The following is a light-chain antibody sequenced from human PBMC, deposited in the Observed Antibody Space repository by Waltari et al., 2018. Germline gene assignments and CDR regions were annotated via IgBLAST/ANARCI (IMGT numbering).Light chain of an antibody. Sequence: QSALTQPAAVSGSPGQSVTISCTGASSDIGSYDLVSWYQQHPGNAPKPVISDVNKRPSGVSDRFSGSKSGDTASLTISGLHFEDEADYYCCSYAGNYIWVFGGGTRLTVL. CDR2: DVN. V-gene: IGLV2-23*02. J-gene: IGLJ3*02. CDR1: SSDIGSYDL. CDR3: CSYAGNYIWV.